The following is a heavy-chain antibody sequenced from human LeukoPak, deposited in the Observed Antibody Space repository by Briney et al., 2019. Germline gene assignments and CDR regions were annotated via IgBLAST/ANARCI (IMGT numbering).Heavy chain of an antibody. J-gene: IGHJ5*02. Sequence: ASAKVSCKASGYTFTSYDINWVRQATGQGLEWMGWMNPNRGNTGYAQKLQGRVTMTRNTSISTAYMELSSLRAEDTAVYYCARDVPMLKLQREVRWFDPWGQGTLVTVSS. V-gene: IGHV1-8*01. CDR2: MNPNRGNT. CDR1: GYTFTSYD. CDR3: ARDVPMLKLQREVRWFDP. D-gene: IGHD2-8*01.